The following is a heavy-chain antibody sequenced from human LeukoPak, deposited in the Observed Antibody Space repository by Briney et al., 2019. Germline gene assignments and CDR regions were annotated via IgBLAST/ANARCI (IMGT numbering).Heavy chain of an antibody. CDR3: AKDGGSYYLVY. J-gene: IGHJ4*02. V-gene: IGHV3-30*18. Sequence: GGSLRLSCAASGFTFSSYGMHWVRQAPGKGLEWVAVISYDGSNKYYADSVKGRFTISRDNSKNTLYLQMNSLRAEDTAVYYCAKDGGSYYLVYWGQGTLVTVSS. D-gene: IGHD1-26*01. CDR2: ISYDGSNK. CDR1: GFTFSSYG.